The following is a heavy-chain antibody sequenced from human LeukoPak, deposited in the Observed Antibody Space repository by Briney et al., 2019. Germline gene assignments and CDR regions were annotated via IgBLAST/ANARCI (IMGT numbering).Heavy chain of an antibody. J-gene: IGHJ2*01. V-gene: IGHV4-34*01. CDR2: INHSGST. Sequence: SETLSLTCAVYGGSFSGYYWSWIRQPPGKGLEWIGEINHSGSTNYNPSLKSRVTISVDTSKNQFSLKLSSVTAADTAVYYCARRTRVGWYFDLWGRGTPVTVSS. D-gene: IGHD3-10*01. CDR1: GGSFSGYY. CDR3: ARRTRVGWYFDL.